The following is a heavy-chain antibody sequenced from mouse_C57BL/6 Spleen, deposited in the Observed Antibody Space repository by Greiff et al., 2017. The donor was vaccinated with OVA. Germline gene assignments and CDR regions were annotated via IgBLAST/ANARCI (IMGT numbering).Heavy chain of an antibody. V-gene: IGHV6-6*01. Sequence: GGSMKLSCAASGFTFSDAWMDWVRQSPETGLEWVAEIRNKANNHATYYAESVKGRFTISSDDSKSSVYLQMNSLRAEDTGIYYCTRTIYECYYYFDYWGQGTTLTVSS. J-gene: IGHJ2*01. CDR2: IRNKANNHAT. CDR1: GFTFSDAW. CDR3: TRTIYECYYYFDY. D-gene: IGHD2-3*01.